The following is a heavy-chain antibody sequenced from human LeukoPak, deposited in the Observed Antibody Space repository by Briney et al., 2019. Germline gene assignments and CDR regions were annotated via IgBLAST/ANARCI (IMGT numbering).Heavy chain of an antibody. Sequence: PGGSLRLSCAASGFTFGTYSMNWVRQAPGKGLEWVSSISSGSSFIYYADSVKGRFTISRDNAKNSLFLQMNSLRAEDTAVYYCARESSGYFYWGQGTLVTVSS. CDR2: ISSGSSFI. D-gene: IGHD3-22*01. CDR1: GFTFGTYS. V-gene: IGHV3-21*01. J-gene: IGHJ4*02. CDR3: ARESSGYFY.